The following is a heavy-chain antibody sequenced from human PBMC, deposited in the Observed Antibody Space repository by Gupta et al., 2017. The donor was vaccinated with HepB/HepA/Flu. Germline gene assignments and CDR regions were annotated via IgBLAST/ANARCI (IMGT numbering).Heavy chain of an antibody. Sequence: QVQLVESGGGVVQPGRSLRLSCAASGFTFSSYGMHWVRQAPGKGLEWVAVISYDGSNKYYADSVKGRFTISRDNSKNTLYLQMNSLRAEDTAVYYCAKDVSEMATFPSYWGQGTLVTVSS. CDR3: AKDVSEMATFPSY. J-gene: IGHJ4*02. CDR2: ISYDGSNK. V-gene: IGHV3-30*18. CDR1: GFTFSSYG. D-gene: IGHD5-24*01.